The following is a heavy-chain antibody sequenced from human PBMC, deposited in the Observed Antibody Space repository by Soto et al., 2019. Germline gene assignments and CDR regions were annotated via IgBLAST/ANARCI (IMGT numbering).Heavy chain of an antibody. Sequence: SETLSLTCTVSGGSISSYYWSWIRQPPGKGLEWIGYIYYSGSTNYNPSLKSRVTISVDTSKNQFSLKLSSVTAADTAVYYCASDWGTGDDSAFDIWGQGTMVTVSS. V-gene: IGHV4-59*01. CDR2: IYYSGST. J-gene: IGHJ3*02. CDR3: ASDWGTGDDSAFDI. D-gene: IGHD7-27*01. CDR1: GGSISSYY.